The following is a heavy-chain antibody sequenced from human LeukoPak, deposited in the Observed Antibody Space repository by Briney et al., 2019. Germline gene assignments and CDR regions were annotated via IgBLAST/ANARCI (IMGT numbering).Heavy chain of an antibody. Sequence: SETLSLTCAVSGVSISSSNSYWGWIRQPPGKGLEWIGSIYYSGNTYYNASLKSRVTMSVDTSKNQFSLKLSSVTAADTAVYYCARDLRGFDYWGQGTLVTVSS. V-gene: IGHV4-39*07. CDR3: ARDLRGFDY. D-gene: IGHD5/OR15-5a*01. J-gene: IGHJ4*02. CDR2: IYYSGNT. CDR1: GVSISSSNSY.